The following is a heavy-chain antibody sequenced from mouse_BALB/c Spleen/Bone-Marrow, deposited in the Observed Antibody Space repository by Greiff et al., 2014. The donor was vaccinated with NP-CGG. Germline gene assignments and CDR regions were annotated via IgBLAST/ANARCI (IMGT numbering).Heavy chain of an antibody. J-gene: IGHJ1*01. V-gene: IGHV1-18*01. Sequence: DVQLQESGPELVKPGASMKISCKASGYSFTGYTMNWVKQSHGKNLEWIGLINPYNGGTTYNQKFKGKATLTVDKSSSTAYMGLLSLTSEDSAVYYCASYFGSSCYFDVWGAGTTATVSS. CDR2: INPYNGGT. CDR3: ASYFGSSCYFDV. D-gene: IGHD1-1*01. CDR1: GYSFTGYT.